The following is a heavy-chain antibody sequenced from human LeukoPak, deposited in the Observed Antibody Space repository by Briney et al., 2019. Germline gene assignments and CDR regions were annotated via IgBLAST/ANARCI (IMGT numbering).Heavy chain of an antibody. Sequence: GGSLRLSCAASGFTFSSYWMSWVRQAPGKGLEWVSAISRSDDNTYYADSVKGRFTIFRDSSENILYLYVSSLRAEDTAIYYCANHPGGSFDYWGQGTLVTVSS. CDR1: GFTFSSYW. CDR3: ANHPGGSFDY. D-gene: IGHD3-16*01. J-gene: IGHJ4*02. CDR2: ISRSDDNT. V-gene: IGHV3-23*01.